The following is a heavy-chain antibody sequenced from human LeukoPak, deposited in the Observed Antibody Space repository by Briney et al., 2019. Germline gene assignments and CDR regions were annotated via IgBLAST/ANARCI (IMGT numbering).Heavy chain of an antibody. D-gene: IGHD3-3*01. Sequence: PGGSLRLSCAASGFTFSSYWMSWVRQAPGKGLEWVSSISSSSSYIYYADSVKGRFTISRDNAKNSLYLQMNSLRAEDTAVYYCARAGGYDFWRWVEGVLNWFDPWGQGTLVTVSS. CDR1: GFTFSSYW. CDR3: ARAGGYDFWRWVEGVLNWFDP. J-gene: IGHJ5*02. CDR2: ISSSSSYI. V-gene: IGHV3-21*01.